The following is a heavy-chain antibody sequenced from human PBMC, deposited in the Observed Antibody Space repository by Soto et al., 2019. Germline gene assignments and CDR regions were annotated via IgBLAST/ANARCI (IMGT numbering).Heavy chain of an antibody. CDR2: ISSSSSYI. CDR3: ARDGPDSSGYYRLLDY. D-gene: IGHD3-22*01. V-gene: IGHV3-21*01. Sequence: EVQLVESGGGLVKPGGSLRLSCAASGFTFSSYSMNWVRQAPGKGLEWVSSISSSSSYIYYADSVKGRFTISRDNAKNSLYLQMNSLRGEDTAVYYCARDGPDSSGYYRLLDYWGQGTLVTVSS. CDR1: GFTFSSYS. J-gene: IGHJ4*02.